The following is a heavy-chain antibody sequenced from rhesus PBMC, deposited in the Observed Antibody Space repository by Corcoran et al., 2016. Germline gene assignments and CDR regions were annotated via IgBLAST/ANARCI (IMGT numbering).Heavy chain of an antibody. CDR2: INPSNGNT. CDR3: ARGCSSTYCSSRVPFDY. V-gene: IGHV1-200*01. CDR1: GYTFTSYY. D-gene: IGHD2-15*01. J-gene: IGHJ4*01. Sequence: QVQLVQSGAEVKKPGTSVKLSCKASGYTFTSYYINWVRQAPGQVLEWMGWINPSNGNTSYAQKFQGRVTMTRDTSTSTAYMELNSLRSEDTAVYYCARGCSSTYCSSRVPFDYWGQGVLVTVSS.